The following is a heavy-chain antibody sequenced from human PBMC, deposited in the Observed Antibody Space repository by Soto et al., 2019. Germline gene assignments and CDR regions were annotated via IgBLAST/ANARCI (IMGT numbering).Heavy chain of an antibody. CDR2: INHSGST. CDR1: GGSFSGYY. CDR3: ASSGTATPYYFDY. J-gene: IGHJ4*02. V-gene: IGHV4-34*01. D-gene: IGHD6-13*01. Sequence: PSETLSLTCAVYGGSFSGYYWSWIRQPPGKGLEWIGEINHSGSTNYNPSLKSRVTISVDTSKNQFSLKLSSVTAADTAVYYCASSGTATPYYFDYWGQGTLVTVSS.